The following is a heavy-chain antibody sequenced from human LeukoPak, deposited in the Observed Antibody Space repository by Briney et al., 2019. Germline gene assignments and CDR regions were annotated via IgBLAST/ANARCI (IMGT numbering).Heavy chain of an antibody. J-gene: IGHJ6*03. CDR2: MSPDSGNT. D-gene: IGHD3-10*01. V-gene: IGHV1-8*01. CDR1: GYTFTSYD. CDR3: ARAPARRSGSPQGYYYYMDV. Sequence: ASVKVSFKASGYTFTSYDINWVRQATGQGLEWMGWMSPDSGNTGYAQKFQGRVTMTRNTSISTAYMELSSLKSEDTAVYYCARAPARRSGSPQGYYYYMDVWGKGTTVTVSS.